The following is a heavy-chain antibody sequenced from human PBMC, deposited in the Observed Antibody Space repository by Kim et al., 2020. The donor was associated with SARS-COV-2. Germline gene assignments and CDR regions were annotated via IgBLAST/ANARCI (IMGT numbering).Heavy chain of an antibody. CDR2: ISSNGGST. CDR3: AREYYYDSSGSNRSPYY. Sequence: GGSLRLSCAASGFTFSSYAMNWVRQAPGKGLEYVSAISSNGGSTYYANSVKGRFTISRDNSKNTLYLQMGSLRAEDMAVYYCAREYYYDSSGSNRSPYY. J-gene: IGHJ4*01. V-gene: IGHV3-64*01. D-gene: IGHD3-22*01. CDR1: GFTFSSYA.